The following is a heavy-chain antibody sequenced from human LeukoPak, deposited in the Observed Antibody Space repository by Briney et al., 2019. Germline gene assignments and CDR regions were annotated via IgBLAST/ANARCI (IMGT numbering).Heavy chain of an antibody. D-gene: IGHD4/OR15-4a*01. CDR1: GFTFSDFY. V-gene: IGHV3-11*01. CDR2: ISRGDSPT. Sequence: PGGSLRLSCAASGFTFSDFYMGWIRQAPGKGLKWVAYISRGDSPTYHADSVRGRFTISRDNAKNLQYLQMNSLRVDDTAVYYCARLGAGLGSWGQGTLVTVSS. J-gene: IGHJ4*02. CDR3: ARLGAGLGS.